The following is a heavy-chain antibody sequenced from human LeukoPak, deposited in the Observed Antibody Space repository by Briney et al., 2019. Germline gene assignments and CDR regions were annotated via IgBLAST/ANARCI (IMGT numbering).Heavy chain of an antibody. J-gene: IGHJ4*02. CDR1: GYTFTGYY. V-gene: IGHV1-2*02. D-gene: IGHD2-15*01. Sequence: GASVTVSCKSSGYTFTGYYMHWVRQAPGQGLEWMGWINPNSGGTNYAQKFQGRVTMTRDTSISTAYMELSRLRSDDTGVYYRASYPQLGYCSGGSCYNYWGQGTLVTVSS. CDR3: ASYPQLGYCSGGSCYNY. CDR2: INPNSGGT.